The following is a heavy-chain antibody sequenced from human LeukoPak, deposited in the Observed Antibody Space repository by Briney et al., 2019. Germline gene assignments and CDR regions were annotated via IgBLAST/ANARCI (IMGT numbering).Heavy chain of an antibody. D-gene: IGHD1-26*01. CDR2: IGGSGDST. CDR1: GFNFNYYA. V-gene: IGHV3-23*01. J-gene: IGHJ4*02. CDR3: AKDDGRTYYLDY. Sequence: PGGSLRLSCAASGFNFNYYAMTWVRQAPGKGLEWVSAIGGSGDSTSYADSVKGRFTISRDNSKNTLYLQMNSLRAEDTAVYYCAKDDGRTYYLDYWGQGTLVTVSS.